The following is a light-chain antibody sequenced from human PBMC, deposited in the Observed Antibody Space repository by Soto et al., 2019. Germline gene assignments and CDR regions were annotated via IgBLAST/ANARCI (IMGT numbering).Light chain of an antibody. J-gene: IGKJ3*01. CDR1: ESVTSSC. CDR3: QQCGGSPLFS. V-gene: IGKV3-20*01. CDR2: TTS. Sequence: EIVLTQSPDTLSLSPGERATLSCTASESVTSSCLAWYQRKPGQAPRPLIHTTSTRATDIPDRFSGSGSGTDFTLTISRLEPEDFAVYYCQQCGGSPLFSFGPGTRVDI.